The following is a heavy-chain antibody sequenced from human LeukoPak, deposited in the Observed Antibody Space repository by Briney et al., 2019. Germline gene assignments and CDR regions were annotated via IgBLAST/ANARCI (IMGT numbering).Heavy chain of an antibody. V-gene: IGHV4-59*01. CDR2: IYYSGST. J-gene: IGHJ4*02. D-gene: IGHD3-22*01. CDR1: GGSIGSYY. Sequence: SETLSLTXTVSGGSIGSYYWSWIRQPPGKGLEWIGYIYYSGSTNYNPSLKSRVTISVDTSKNQFSLKLSSVTAADTAVYYCARGNYDSSGYYLRRASSFDYWGQGTLVTVSS. CDR3: ARGNYDSSGYYLRRASSFDY.